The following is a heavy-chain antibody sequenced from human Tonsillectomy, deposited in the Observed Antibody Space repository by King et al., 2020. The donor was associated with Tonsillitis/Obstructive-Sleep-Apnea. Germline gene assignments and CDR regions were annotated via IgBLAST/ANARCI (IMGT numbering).Heavy chain of an antibody. CDR1: GYTFTGYY. D-gene: IGHD7-27*01. V-gene: IGHV1-2*02. J-gene: IGHJ4*02. CDR2: INPNTGGI. CDR3: ASNWGSPSNFEY. Sequence: QVQLVQSGAEVKKPGASVKVSCRASGYTFTGYYIHWVRQAPGQGLEWMGWINPNTGGINYAQKFQGRVTLTRDTSISTAYMELSRLRSDDTAVYYCASNWGSPSNFEYWGQGTLVTVSS.